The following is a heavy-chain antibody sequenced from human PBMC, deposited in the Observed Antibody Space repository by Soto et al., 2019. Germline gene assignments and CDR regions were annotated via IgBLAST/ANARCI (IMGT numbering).Heavy chain of an antibody. CDR2: LSGRGGST. V-gene: IGHV3-23*01. CDR1: GFTFTSYG. Sequence: GGSLRLSCAASGFTFTSYGMSWVRQAPGQGLEWVSALSGRGGSTYYADSVKGRFTISRDNSKNTLYLHMNSLRAEDTAVYYCAKGTLGSYYYYGMAVWGQGTTVTVSS. CDR3: AKGTLGSYYYYGMAV. D-gene: IGHD1-26*01. J-gene: IGHJ6*02.